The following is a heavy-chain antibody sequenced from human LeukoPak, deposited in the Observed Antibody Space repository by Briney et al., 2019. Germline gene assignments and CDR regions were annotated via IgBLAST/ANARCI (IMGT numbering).Heavy chain of an antibody. CDR2: MKYDGSEK. CDR1: GFTFSSYW. Sequence: GGSLRLSCAASGFTFSSYWMSWVRQAPGKGLEWVAHMKYDGSEKYYVDSVKGRFTISRDNAKNSLYLQMSSLRAEDTAVYYCARDIEAAGLFLDYWGQGTLVTVSS. V-gene: IGHV3-7*01. D-gene: IGHD6-13*01. J-gene: IGHJ4*02. CDR3: ARDIEAAGLFLDY.